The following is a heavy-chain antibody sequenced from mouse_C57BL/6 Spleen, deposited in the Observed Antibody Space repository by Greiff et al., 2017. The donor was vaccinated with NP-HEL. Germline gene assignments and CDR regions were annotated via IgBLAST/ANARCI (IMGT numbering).Heavy chain of an antibody. J-gene: IGHJ3*01. V-gene: IGHV1-61*01. CDR3: ASHYYGSSHAWFAY. CDR1: GYTFTSYW. D-gene: IGHD1-1*01. CDR2: IYPSDSET. Sequence: QVQLQQPGAELVRPGSSVKLSCKASGYTFTSYWMDWVKQRPGQGLEWIGNIYPSDSETHYNQKFKDKATLTVDKSSSTAYMQLSSLTSEDSAVYDCASHYYGSSHAWFAYWGQGTLVTVSA.